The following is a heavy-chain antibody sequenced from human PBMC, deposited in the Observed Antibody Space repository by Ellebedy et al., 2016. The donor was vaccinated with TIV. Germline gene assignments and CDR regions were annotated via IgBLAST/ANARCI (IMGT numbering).Heavy chain of an antibody. D-gene: IGHD3-22*01. CDR2: INPNSGGT. V-gene: IGHV1-2*02. J-gene: IGHJ4*02. CDR3: ARLRDYYDSSGYDY. CDR1: GYTFTGYY. Sequence: ASVKVSCKASGYTFTGYYMHWVRQAPGQGLEWMGWINPNSGGTNYAQKFQGRVTMTRDTSISTAYMELSRLRSDDTAVYYCARLRDYYDSSGYDYWGQGTLVTVSS.